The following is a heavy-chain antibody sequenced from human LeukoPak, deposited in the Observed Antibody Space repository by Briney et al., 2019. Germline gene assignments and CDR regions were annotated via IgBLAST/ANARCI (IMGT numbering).Heavy chain of an antibody. V-gene: IGHV4-59*01. J-gene: IGHJ4*02. Sequence: SGGSISRXXXXXXRXXXGXGXEWIGYIYYSGSTNYNPSLKSRVTISVDTSKNQFSLKLSSVTAADTAVYYCARDLSGSYFDYWGQGTLVTVSS. CDR2: IYYSGST. D-gene: IGHD1-1*01. CDR1: GGSISRXX. CDR3: ARDLSGSYFDY.